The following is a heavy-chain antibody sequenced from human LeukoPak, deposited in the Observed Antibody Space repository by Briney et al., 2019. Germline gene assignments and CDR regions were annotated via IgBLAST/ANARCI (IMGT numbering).Heavy chain of an antibody. J-gene: IGHJ4*01. CDR1: GGRLGNFY. V-gene: IGHV4-34*08. Sequence: SETLSLTCAVYGGRLGNFYWSWIRQPPGKGLEWIGEIIHTGGTNYNPSLKSRVTISLDTFKSQFSLRLTSVNAADTAMYYCAPIFGDSSDFASWGQGTLVTVSS. D-gene: IGHD2-21*02. CDR2: IIHTGGT. CDR3: APIFGDSSDFAS.